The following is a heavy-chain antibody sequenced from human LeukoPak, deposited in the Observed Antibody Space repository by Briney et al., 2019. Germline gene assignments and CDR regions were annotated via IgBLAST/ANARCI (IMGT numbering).Heavy chain of an antibody. V-gene: IGHV4-34*01. Sequence: SETLSLTCAVYGESLSHYYWNWVRQFPGKGLDWIGEIDEIGRTNYNPSLKSRVTISVDTSKNQFSLKLSSVTAADTAVYYCARRTGAVAGTTYHYDYWGQGTLVTVSS. J-gene: IGHJ4*02. D-gene: IGHD6-19*01. CDR2: IDEIGRT. CDR1: GESLSHYY. CDR3: ARRTGAVAGTTYHYDY.